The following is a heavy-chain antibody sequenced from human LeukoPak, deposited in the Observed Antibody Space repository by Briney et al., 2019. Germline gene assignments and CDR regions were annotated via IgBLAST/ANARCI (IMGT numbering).Heavy chain of an antibody. J-gene: IGHJ4*02. V-gene: IGHV4-34*01. CDR3: ARQLYGSDY. D-gene: IGHD1-1*01. CDR1: GAPFSNFY. CDR2: INHSGYN. Sequence: SETLSLTCAVSGAPFSNFYWRWIRQYPGKGLEWIGEINHSGYNNYNPSLKSRVTISVGTPKNQFSLKVNSVTAADTAVYYCARQLYGSDYWGQGTLVTVSS.